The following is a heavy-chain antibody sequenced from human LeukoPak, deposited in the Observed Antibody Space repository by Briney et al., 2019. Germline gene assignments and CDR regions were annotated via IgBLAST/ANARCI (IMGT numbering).Heavy chain of an antibody. CDR3: ARIVRRFGELWGLFDY. D-gene: IGHD3-10*01. CDR2: ISSSSSYI. J-gene: IGHJ4*02. V-gene: IGHV3-21*01. CDR1: GFTFSSYS. Sequence: GGSLRLSCAASGFTFSSYSMNWVRQAPGKGLEWVSSISSSSSYIYYADSVKGRFTISRDNAKNSLYLQMNSLRAEDTAVYYCARIVRRFGELWGLFDYWGQGTLVTVSS.